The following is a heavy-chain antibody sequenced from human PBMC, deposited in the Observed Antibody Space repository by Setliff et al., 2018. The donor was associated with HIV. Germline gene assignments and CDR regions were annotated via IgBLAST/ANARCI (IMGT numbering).Heavy chain of an antibody. D-gene: IGHD4-17*01. CDR2: IYYSGST. V-gene: IGHV4-30-4*08. CDR3: ARDPPGYGDSKDY. CDR1: GGSISSGDYY. Sequence: SETLSLTCTVSGGSISSGDYYWSWIRQPPGKGLEWIGYIYYSGSTYYNPSLKSRVTISVDTSKNQFSLKLSSVTAADTAVYYCARDPPGYGDSKDYWGQGTLVTVSS. J-gene: IGHJ4*02.